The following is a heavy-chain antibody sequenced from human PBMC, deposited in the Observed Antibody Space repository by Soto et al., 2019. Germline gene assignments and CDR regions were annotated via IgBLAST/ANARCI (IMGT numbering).Heavy chain of an antibody. Sequence: GGSLRLSCAASWFTVSSNYMSWVRQAPGRGLEWVSVIYSGGSTYYADSVKGRFTISRDNSKNTLYLQMNSLRAEDTAVYYCARYLGYYYGEGSYFVGSYYGIDCWGQGQTFTVPS. V-gene: IGHV3-53*01. CDR1: WFTVSSNY. CDR3: ARYLGYYYGEGSYFVGSYYGIDC. J-gene: IGHJ6*02. D-gene: IGHD3-10*01. CDR2: IYSGGST.